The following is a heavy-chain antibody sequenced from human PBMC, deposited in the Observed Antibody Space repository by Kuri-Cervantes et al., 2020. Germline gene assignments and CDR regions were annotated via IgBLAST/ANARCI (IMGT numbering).Heavy chain of an antibody. J-gene: IGHJ6*02. Sequence: ASVKVSCKASGYTFTSYDINWVRQATGQGLEWMGWMNPNSGNTGYAQKFQGRVTMTRNTSISTAYMELSSLRSEDTAVYYCAREYSGSYSRYYGMDVWGQGTTVTVSS. CDR2: MNPNSGNT. CDR1: GYTFTSYD. CDR3: AREYSGSYSRYYGMDV. V-gene: IGHV1-8*01. D-gene: IGHD1-26*01.